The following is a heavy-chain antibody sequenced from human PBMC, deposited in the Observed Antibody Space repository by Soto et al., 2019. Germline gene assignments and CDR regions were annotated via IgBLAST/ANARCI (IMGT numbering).Heavy chain of an antibody. D-gene: IGHD4-4*01. CDR3: AKGLQGNYYYGMDV. CDR1: GFTFDDYT. CDR2: ISWDGCST. Sequence: GGSLRLSCAASGFTFDDYTMHWVRQAPGKGLEWVSLISWDGCSTYYADSVKGRFTISRDNSKNSLYLQMNSLRTEDTALYYCAKGLQGNYYYGMDVWGQGTTVTVSS. V-gene: IGHV3-43*01. J-gene: IGHJ6*02.